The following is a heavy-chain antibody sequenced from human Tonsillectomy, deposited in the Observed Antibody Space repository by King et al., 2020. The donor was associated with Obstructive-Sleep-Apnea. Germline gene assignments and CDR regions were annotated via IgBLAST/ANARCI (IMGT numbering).Heavy chain of an antibody. CDR2: INYSGNT. V-gene: IGHV4-39*07. D-gene: IGHD3-9*01. CDR3: ARDYNRLVIDS. J-gene: IGHJ4*02. Sequence: PLQESGPGLVRPSENLSLTCTVSGGSISSSSYYWDWIRQPPGKGLQWIGTINYSGNTYYNPSLKRRVTISVDTSKNQFSLKLSSVTAADTAMYYCARDYNRLVIDSWGQGTLVAVSS. CDR1: GGSISSSSYY.